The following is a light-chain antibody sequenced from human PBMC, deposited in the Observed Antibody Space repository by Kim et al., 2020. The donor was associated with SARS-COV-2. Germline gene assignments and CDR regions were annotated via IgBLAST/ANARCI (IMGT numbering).Light chain of an antibody. CDR1: SNDVGTYNL. CDR3: CSYISSSTPYV. CDR2: EVN. J-gene: IGLJ1*01. V-gene: IGLV2-23*02. Sequence: QSITIPCTGTSNDVGTYNLVSWYQQHPGKAPKLMIYEVNKRPSGVFNRFSGSKSGNTASLTISGLQAEDEADYYCCSYISSSTPYVFGTGTKVTVL.